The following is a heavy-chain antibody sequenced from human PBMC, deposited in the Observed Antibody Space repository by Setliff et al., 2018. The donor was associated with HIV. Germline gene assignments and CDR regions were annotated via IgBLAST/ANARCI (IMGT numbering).Heavy chain of an antibody. Sequence: GESLKISCAASGFTFSSYAMSWVRQAPGKGLEWVSAISGSGGSTYYADSVKGRFTISRDNSKNKLYLQMNSLRAEDTAVYYCAKGRYSSGANYYYYYMDVWGKGTTVTAP. CDR3: AKGRYSSGANYYYYYMDV. J-gene: IGHJ6*03. CDR1: GFTFSSYA. CDR2: ISGSGGST. D-gene: IGHD6-25*01. V-gene: IGHV3-23*01.